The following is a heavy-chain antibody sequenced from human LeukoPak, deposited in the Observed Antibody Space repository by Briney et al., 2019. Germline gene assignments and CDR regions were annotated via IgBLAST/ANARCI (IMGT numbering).Heavy chain of an antibody. D-gene: IGHD6-19*01. CDR1: GGSFSGYY. J-gene: IGHJ6*03. Sequence: SETLSLTCDVYGGSFSGYYWSWIRQPPEKGLEWIGEINHSGSTNYNPSLKSRVTISVDTSKNQFSLKLSSVTAADTAVYYCARDHQWLPTESNMDVWGKGTTVTVSS. V-gene: IGHV4-34*01. CDR2: INHSGST. CDR3: ARDHQWLPTESNMDV.